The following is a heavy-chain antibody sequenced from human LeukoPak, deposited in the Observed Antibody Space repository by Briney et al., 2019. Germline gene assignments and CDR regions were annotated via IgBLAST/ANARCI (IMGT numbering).Heavy chain of an antibody. CDR3: VIHNYGYDY. D-gene: IGHD5-18*01. CDR2: ILNDGGST. CDR1: GFTFNRYW. V-gene: IGHV3-74*01. J-gene: IGHJ4*02. Sequence: SGGSLRLSCAASGFTFNRYWMHWVRQAPGEGPVWVAHILNDGGSTSYADSVKGRFTISRDNAKNTLSLQINSLRAEDTAVYYCVIHNYGYDYWGQGTPVTVSS.